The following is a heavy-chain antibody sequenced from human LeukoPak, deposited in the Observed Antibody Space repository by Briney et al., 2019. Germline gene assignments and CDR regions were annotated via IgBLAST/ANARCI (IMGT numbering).Heavy chain of an antibody. CDR2: THYTGNT. CDR1: SDSINYYY. D-gene: IGHD3-9*01. V-gene: IGHV4-59*12. CDR3: ARMRRDYDILTGYSPRTYGMDV. Sequence: SETLSLTCSVPSDSINYYYWNWIRQPPGKELEWIAYTHYTGNTKSNPSLKSRVTTSVDTSKSQFSLKLSSVTAADTAVYYCARMRRDYDILTGYSPRTYGMDVWGQGTTVTVSS. J-gene: IGHJ6*02.